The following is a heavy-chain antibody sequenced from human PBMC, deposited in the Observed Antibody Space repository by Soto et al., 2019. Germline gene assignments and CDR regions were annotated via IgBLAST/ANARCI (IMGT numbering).Heavy chain of an antibody. CDR2: MNPNSGNT. V-gene: IGHV1-8*01. CDR1: GYSFTSYD. CDR3: ARGSPSSWDY. D-gene: IGHD6-13*01. J-gene: IGHJ4*02. Sequence: SSVKVSCKASGYSFTSYDINLVRQATGQGLEWMGWMNPNSGNTGYAQKFQGRVTMTRNTSISTAYMELSSLRSEDTAVYYCARGSPSSWDYWGQGTLVTVSS.